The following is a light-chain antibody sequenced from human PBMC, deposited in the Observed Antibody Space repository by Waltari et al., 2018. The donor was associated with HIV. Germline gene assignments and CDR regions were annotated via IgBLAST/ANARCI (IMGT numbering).Light chain of an antibody. CDR3: SSYTSDSTYV. CDR2: HVS. Sequence: QSALTQPASVSGSPGQSITISCTGTSSDVGGYNYVSWYQQHPGKAPKLMIFHVSNRPSGVSTRFSGSKSCNTASLTISALQAEDEADYYCSSYTSDSTYVFGTGTQVTLL. CDR1: SSDVGGYNY. V-gene: IGLV2-14*03. J-gene: IGLJ1*01.